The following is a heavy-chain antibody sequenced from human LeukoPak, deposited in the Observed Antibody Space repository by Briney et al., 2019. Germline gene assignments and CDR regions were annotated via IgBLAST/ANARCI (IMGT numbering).Heavy chain of an antibody. D-gene: IGHD5-12*01. Sequence: GGSLRLSCAASGFTLSNYAMNWVRQAPGKGLEWVSVVIGSSGSTDYADSVKGRFTTSRDNSKNTLYLETNSLRAEDTAIYYCAKGGYDYIEIGYFDYWGQGTLVTVSS. CDR3: AKGGYDYIEIGYFDY. V-gene: IGHV3-23*01. CDR2: VIGSSGST. CDR1: GFTLSNYA. J-gene: IGHJ4*02.